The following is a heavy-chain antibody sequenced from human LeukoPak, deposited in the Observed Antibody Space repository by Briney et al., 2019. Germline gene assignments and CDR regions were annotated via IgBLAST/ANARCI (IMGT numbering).Heavy chain of an antibody. D-gene: IGHD5-12*01. CDR2: IIPILGIA. CDR3: ARGYDTFDY. V-gene: IGHV1-69*04. Sequence: SVKVSCKASGYTFTSYGISWVRQAPGQGVEWMGRIIPILGIANYAQKFQGRVTITADKSTSTAYMELSSLRSEDTAVYYCARGYDTFDYWGQGTLVTVSS. J-gene: IGHJ4*02. CDR1: GYTFTSYG.